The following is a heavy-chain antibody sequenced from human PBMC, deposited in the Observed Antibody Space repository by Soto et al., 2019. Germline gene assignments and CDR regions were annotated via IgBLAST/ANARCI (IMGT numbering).Heavy chain of an antibody. CDR1: GGSISSYY. Sequence: QVQLQESGPGLVKPSETLSLTCTVSGGSISSYYWSWIRQPPGKGLEWIGYIYYSGSTNYNPSLTSRVTISVDTSKNQFSLKLSAVTAADTAVYYCARSRVVYINYVYYYYYMDVWGKGTTVTVSS. CDR3: ARSRVVYINYVYYYYYMDV. D-gene: IGHD4-4*01. CDR2: IYYSGST. J-gene: IGHJ6*03. V-gene: IGHV4-59*01.